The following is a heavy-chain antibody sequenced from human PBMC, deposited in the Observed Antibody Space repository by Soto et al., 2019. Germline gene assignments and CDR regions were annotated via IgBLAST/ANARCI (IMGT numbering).Heavy chain of an antibody. V-gene: IGHV3-7*05. CDR3: ARVRGTAIDY. D-gene: IGHD1-7*01. Sequence: EAQLVESGGGLVQPGGSLRLSCEASEFTFSDYWMTWVRQAPGKGLEWVTNIKPDGSGKDYVDSVRGRFTISRDNAKNSLYLQMNSLRAEDTAVYYCARVRGTAIDYWGQGTLVTVSP. CDR2: IKPDGSGK. CDR1: EFTFSDYW. J-gene: IGHJ4*02.